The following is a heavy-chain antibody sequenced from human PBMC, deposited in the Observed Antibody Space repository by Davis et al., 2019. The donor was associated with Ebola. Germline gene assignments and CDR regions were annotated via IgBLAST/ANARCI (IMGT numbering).Heavy chain of an antibody. V-gene: IGHV3-30-3*01. CDR3: AKDVVIGSGSFDY. CDR1: GFTFSSYA. J-gene: IGHJ4*02. Sequence: GESLKISCAASGFTFSSYAMHWVRQAPGKGLEWVAVISYDGSNKYYADSVKGRFTISRDNSKNTLYLQMNSLRAEDTAVYYCAKDVVIGSGSFDYWGQGTLVTVSS. CDR2: ISYDGSNK. D-gene: IGHD1-26*01.